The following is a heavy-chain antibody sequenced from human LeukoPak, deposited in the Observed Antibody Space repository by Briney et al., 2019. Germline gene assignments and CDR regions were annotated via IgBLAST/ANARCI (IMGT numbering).Heavy chain of an antibody. V-gene: IGHV4-59*01. D-gene: IGHD2-15*01. J-gene: IGHJ3*02. CDR3: AREPLGYCSGGSCYSLGAFDI. CDR1: GGSISSYY. CDR2: IYYSGST. Sequence: SETLSLTCTVSGGSISSYYWSWIRQPPGKGLEWIGYIYYSGSTNYNPSLESRVTISVDTSKNQFSLKLSSVTAADTAVYYCAREPLGYCSGGSCYSLGAFDIWGQGTMVTVSS.